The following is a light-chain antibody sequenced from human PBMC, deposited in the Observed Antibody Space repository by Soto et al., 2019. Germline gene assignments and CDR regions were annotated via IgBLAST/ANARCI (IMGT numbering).Light chain of an antibody. CDR2: AAS. V-gene: IGKV3-20*01. CDR1: QSVSSAY. J-gene: IGKJ1*01. CDR3: QQYGSSSTWT. Sequence: EIVLTQSPGTLSLSPGERATLSCRASQSVSSAYLAWYQHKPGQPPTLLIYAASSRVTGIPDRFSGSGSGTDFTLTISRLEPEDCAVYYCQQYGSSSTWTFGQGTKVEI.